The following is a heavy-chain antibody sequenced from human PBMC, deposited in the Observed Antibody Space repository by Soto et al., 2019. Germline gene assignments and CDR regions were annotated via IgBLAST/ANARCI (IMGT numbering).Heavy chain of an antibody. CDR1: GGSISSGGYS. J-gene: IGHJ4*02. D-gene: IGHD4-17*01. V-gene: IGHV4-30-2*01. CDR2: IYHSGST. Sequence: KPSETLSLTCAVSGGSISSGGYSWSWIRQPPGKGLECIGYIYHSGSTYYNPSLKSRVTISVDRSKNQLSLKLSSVTAADTAVYYCARGATTVTTFDYWGQGPLVTVSS. CDR3: ARGATTVTTFDY.